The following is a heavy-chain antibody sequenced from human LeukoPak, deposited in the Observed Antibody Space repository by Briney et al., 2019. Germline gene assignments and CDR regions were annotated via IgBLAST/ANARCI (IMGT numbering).Heavy chain of an antibody. D-gene: IGHD3-3*01. CDR3: ARDGSGYDFWSGYYSYYYYYMDA. CDR2: IYTSGST. CDR1: GGSISSYY. Sequence: SETLSLTCTVSGGSISSYYWSWIRQPAGKGLEWIGRIYTSGSTNYNPSLKSRVTMSVDTSKNQFSLKLSSVTAADTAVYYCARDGSGYDFWSGYYSYYYYYMDAWGKGTTVTVSS. V-gene: IGHV4-4*07. J-gene: IGHJ6*03.